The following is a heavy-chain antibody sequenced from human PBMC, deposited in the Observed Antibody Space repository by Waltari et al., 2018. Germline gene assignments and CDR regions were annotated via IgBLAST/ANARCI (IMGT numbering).Heavy chain of an antibody. D-gene: IGHD2-21*01. J-gene: IGHJ4*02. CDR3: ARDQDWAFDY. V-gene: IGHV3-48*02. CDR2: IGPGGSNI. Sequence: EVQLVESGGGLVQPGGSLKLSCAASGCTFSRYSLKWVRQAPGKGLEWVSHIGPGGSNIGYADSVKGRITISRDNAQNSLYLIINSLTDEDTAVYYCARDQDWAFDYWGRGTLVTVSS. CDR1: GCTFSRYS.